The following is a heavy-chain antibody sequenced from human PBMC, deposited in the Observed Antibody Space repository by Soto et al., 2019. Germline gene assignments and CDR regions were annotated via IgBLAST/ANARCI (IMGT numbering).Heavy chain of an antibody. CDR1: GFIFRSYG. D-gene: IGHD3-3*01. CDR3: ARDGSGPQVRYFDL. CDR2: IWYDGSKK. J-gene: IGHJ2*01. V-gene: IGHV3-33*01. Sequence: QVQLVESGGGVVQPGRSLRLSCAASGFIFRSYGMHWVRQAPGKGLAWVAMIWYDGSKKYYADSVEGRFTISRDNSKNALFLEMNSLRAEDTALYYCARDGSGPQVRYFDLWGRGTLVTVSS.